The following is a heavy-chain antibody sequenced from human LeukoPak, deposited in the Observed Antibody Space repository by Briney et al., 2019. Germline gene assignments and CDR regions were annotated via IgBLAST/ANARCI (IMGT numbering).Heavy chain of an antibody. V-gene: IGHV1-18*01. D-gene: IGHD6-13*01. CDR3: ARDLDSGSWYWFDP. Sequence: GASVKVSCKASGYTFSSYGISWVRQAPGQGLEWMGWISAYNGNTNYAQKLQCRVTMTTDTSTSTAYMELRSLRSDDTAVYYCARDLDSGSWYWFDPWGQGTLVTVSS. CDR1: GYTFSSYG. CDR2: ISAYNGNT. J-gene: IGHJ5*02.